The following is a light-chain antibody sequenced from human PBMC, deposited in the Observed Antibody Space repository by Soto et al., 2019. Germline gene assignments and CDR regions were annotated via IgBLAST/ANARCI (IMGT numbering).Light chain of an antibody. J-gene: IGKJ4*01. V-gene: IGKV1D-12*01. CDR1: QGISTW. CDR3: LQINSFPLT. Sequence: DIQMTQSPYSVSASVGDRVTITCRAIQGISTWLAWNQQKPGKAPMLLIHDASSLESGVPSRFSGSGSETDLTLTISSLQPEGFAPYYCLQINSFPLTFGGGTKVEIK. CDR2: DAS.